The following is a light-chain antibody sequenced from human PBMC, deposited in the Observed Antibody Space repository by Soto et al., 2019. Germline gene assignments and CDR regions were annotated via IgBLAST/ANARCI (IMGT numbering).Light chain of an antibody. V-gene: IGLV1-40*01. CDR1: SSNIGPTYD. CDR2: ANT. J-gene: IGLJ1*01. Sequence: QSVLTQPPSVSGAPVQRVTISCTGSSSNIGPTYDVHWYQQLPGTAPKLLIYANTNRPSGVPDRFSGSKSGTSASLAITGLQAEDEADYFCQSYDSSLSGYVFGTGTQLTVL. CDR3: QSYDSSLSGYV.